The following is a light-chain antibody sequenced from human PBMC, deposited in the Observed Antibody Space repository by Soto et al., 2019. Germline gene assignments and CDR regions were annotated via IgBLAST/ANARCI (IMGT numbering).Light chain of an antibody. CDR3: QQSYSSIWT. Sequence: DIQMTQSPSTLSGSVGDRVTITCRASQTISSWLAWYQQKPGKAPKLLIYAASSLQSGVPSRFSGSGSGTDFTLTISSLQPADFATYYCQQSYSSIWTFGQGTKVDI. CDR2: AAS. CDR1: QTISSW. J-gene: IGKJ1*01. V-gene: IGKV1-39*01.